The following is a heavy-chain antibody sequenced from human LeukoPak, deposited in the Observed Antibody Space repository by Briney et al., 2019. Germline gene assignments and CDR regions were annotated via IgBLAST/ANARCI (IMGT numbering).Heavy chain of an antibody. Sequence: QAGGSLRLSCAASGFTVSSNYMSWVRQAPGKGLEWVSVIYSGGTTNYADSVKGRFTISRDNSKNTLFLQMNSLRAEDTAVYYCARLSGYDIGKAFDIWGQETMVTVSS. CDR3: ARLSGYDIGKAFDI. CDR1: GFTVSSNY. D-gene: IGHD5-12*01. CDR2: IYSGGTT. J-gene: IGHJ3*02. V-gene: IGHV3-53*01.